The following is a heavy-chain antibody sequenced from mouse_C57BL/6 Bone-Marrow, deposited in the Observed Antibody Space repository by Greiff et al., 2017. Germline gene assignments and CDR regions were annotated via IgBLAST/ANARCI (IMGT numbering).Heavy chain of an antibody. Sequence: VQLVESGPELVKPGASVKLSCKASGYTFTSYDINWVKQRPGQGLEWIGWIYPRDGSTKYNEKFKGKATLTVDTSSSTAYMELHSLTSEDSAVYFCARYRSSWYYAMDYWGQGTSVTVSS. V-gene: IGHV1-85*01. CDR2: IYPRDGST. CDR1: GYTFTSYD. J-gene: IGHJ4*01. CDR3: ARYRSSWYYAMDY. D-gene: IGHD1-1*01.